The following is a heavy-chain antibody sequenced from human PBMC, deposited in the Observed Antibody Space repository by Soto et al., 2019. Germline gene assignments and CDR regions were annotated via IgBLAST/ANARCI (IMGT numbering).Heavy chain of an antibody. D-gene: IGHD5-12*01. Sequence: SETLSLTCTVSGGSISSSSYYWGWIRQPPGKGLERIGSIYYSGSTYYNPSLKSRVTISVDTSKNQFSLKLSSVTVADTAVYYCARRRGYSGYEYNWFDPWGQGTLVTVSS. CDR3: ARRRGYSGYEYNWFDP. CDR1: GGSISSSSYY. J-gene: IGHJ5*02. V-gene: IGHV4-39*01. CDR2: IYYSGST.